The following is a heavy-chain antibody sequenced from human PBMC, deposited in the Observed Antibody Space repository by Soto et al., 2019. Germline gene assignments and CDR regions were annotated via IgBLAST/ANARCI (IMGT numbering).Heavy chain of an antibody. D-gene: IGHD6-13*01. Sequence: SVKVSCKASGGTLSSSTISWVRQAPGQGLEWMGGIIPIFGTANYAQKFQGRVTITADESTSTAYMGLSSLRSEDTAVYYCARYTTGSHSSNPLNWFDPWGQGTLVTVSS. CDR3: ARYTTGSHSSNPLNWFDP. CDR2: IIPIFGTA. V-gene: IGHV1-69*13. CDR1: GGTLSSST. J-gene: IGHJ5*02.